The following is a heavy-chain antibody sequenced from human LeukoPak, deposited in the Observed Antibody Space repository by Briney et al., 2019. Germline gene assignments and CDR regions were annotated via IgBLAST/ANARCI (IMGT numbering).Heavy chain of an antibody. CDR2: ISSGSSTI. V-gene: IGHV3-48*01. J-gene: IGHJ4*02. Sequence: GGSLRLSCAASGFTFSSYSMDWVRQAPGKGLEWVSYISSGSSTIYYADSVKGRFTISRDNAKNSLYLQMNSLRAEDTAVYYSARDTYSHLSPFDYWGQGTLVTVSS. CDR3: ARDTYSHLSPFDY. CDR1: GFTFSSYS. D-gene: IGHD5-18*01.